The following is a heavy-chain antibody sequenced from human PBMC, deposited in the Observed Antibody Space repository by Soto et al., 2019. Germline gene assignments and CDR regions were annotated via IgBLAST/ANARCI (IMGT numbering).Heavy chain of an antibody. Sequence: QVQLVQSGAEVKKPGASVKVSCKASGYTFTSYDINWVRQATGQGLEWMGWMNPNSGNTGYAQKFQGSVTMPRNTSISTANMERSSLRSEDTAVYYCAGDDYKDGGNNCFPPWGQGTLVPVSS. CDR2: MNPNSGNT. J-gene: IGHJ5*02. CDR1: GYTFTSYD. CDR3: AGDDYKDGGNNCFPP. V-gene: IGHV1-8*01. D-gene: IGHD3-16*01.